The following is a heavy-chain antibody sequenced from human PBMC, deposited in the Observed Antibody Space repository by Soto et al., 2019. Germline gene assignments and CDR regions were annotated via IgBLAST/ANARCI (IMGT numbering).Heavy chain of an antibody. CDR2: IYHSGST. V-gene: IGHV4-38-2*01. CDR3: ARVRASRVLRYFDWLYGYFDY. J-gene: IGHJ4*02. CDR1: GYSISSGYY. D-gene: IGHD3-9*01. Sequence: SETLSLTCAVSGYSISSGYYWGWIRQPPGKGLEWIGSIYHSGSTYYNPSLKSRVTISVDTSKNQFSLKLSSVTAADTAVYYCARVRASRVLRYFDWLYGYFDYWGQGTLVTVSS.